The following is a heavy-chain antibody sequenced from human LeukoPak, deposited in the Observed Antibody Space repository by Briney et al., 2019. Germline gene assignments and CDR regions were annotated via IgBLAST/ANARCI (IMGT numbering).Heavy chain of an antibody. V-gene: IGHV4-4*07. Sequence: SETLSLTCTVSGGSISSYYWSWIRQPAGKGLEWIGRIYTSGSTNYNPSLKSRVTMSVDTPKNQFSLKLSSVTAADTAVYYCARGVVVVPAAIRSNWFDPWGQGTLVTVSS. CDR3: ARGVVVVPAAIRSNWFDP. CDR2: IYTSGST. D-gene: IGHD2-2*02. CDR1: GGSISSYY. J-gene: IGHJ5*02.